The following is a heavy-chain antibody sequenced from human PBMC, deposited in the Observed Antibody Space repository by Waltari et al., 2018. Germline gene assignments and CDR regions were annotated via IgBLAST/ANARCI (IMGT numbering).Heavy chain of an antibody. D-gene: IGHD1-26*01. V-gene: IGHV1-69*12. Sequence: QVQLGQSWAEVKKPGSSEKVSCKASGGTFSSYALSWVRQAPGQGLEWMGGIIPIFGAGNYAQKFQGRVTITADEPTSTAYMELSSLRPEDTAVYYCARQRDSGSYYAADAFDIWGQGTMVTVSS. J-gene: IGHJ3*02. CDR2: IIPIFGAG. CDR3: ARQRDSGSYYAADAFDI. CDR1: GGTFSSYA.